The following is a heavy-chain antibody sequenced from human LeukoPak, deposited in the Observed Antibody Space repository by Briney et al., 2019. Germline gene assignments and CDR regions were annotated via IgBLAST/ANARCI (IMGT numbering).Heavy chain of an antibody. CDR1: GYTFTSYG. V-gene: IGHV1-18*01. Sequence: GASVKVSCKXSGYTFTSYGISWVRQAPGQGLEWMGWISAYNGNTNYAQKLQGRVTMTTDTSTSTAYMELRSLRSDDTAVYYCARVRGYYDSSGYYYAGWGQGTLVTVSS. D-gene: IGHD3-22*01. J-gene: IGHJ4*02. CDR3: ARVRGYYDSSGYYYAG. CDR2: ISAYNGNT.